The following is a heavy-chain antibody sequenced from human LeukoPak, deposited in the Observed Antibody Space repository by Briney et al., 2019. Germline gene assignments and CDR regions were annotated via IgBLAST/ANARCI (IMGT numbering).Heavy chain of an antibody. CDR1: GFTFSSYA. CDR3: ARDQGNPYYDFWSGYYLSGY. V-gene: IGHV3-30-3*01. J-gene: IGHJ4*02. CDR2: ISYDGCNK. Sequence: GGSLRLSCAASGFTFSSYAMHWVRQAPGKGLEWVAVISYDGCNKYYADSVKGRFTISRDNSKNTLYLQMNSLRAEDTAVYYCARDQGNPYYDFWSGYYLSGYWGQGTLVTVSS. D-gene: IGHD3-3*01.